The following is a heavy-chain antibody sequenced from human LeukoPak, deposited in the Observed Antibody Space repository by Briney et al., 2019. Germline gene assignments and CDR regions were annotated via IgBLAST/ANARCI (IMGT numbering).Heavy chain of an antibody. CDR1: GFTFSNYW. V-gene: IGHV3-7*01. D-gene: IGHD6-13*01. J-gene: IGHJ5*02. Sequence: GGSLRLSCAASGFTFSNYWMSWVRQAPGKGLEWVANIKQDGSEKYYVDSVEGRFAISRDNAQNSLYLQMNSLRVEDAAMYYCARWQPGFDPWGQGTLVTVSS. CDR3: ARWQPGFDP. CDR2: IKQDGSEK.